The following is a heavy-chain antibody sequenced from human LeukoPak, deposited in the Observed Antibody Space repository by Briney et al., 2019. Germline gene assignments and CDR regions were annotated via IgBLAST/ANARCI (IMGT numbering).Heavy chain of an antibody. CDR1: GFTFSSYG. D-gene: IGHD6-6*01. V-gene: IGHV3-30*03. Sequence: GGSLRLSCAASGFTFSSYGMHWVRLAPGKGLEWVAVISYDGSNKYYADSVKGRFTTSRDNSKNTLYLQMNSLKTEDTAVYYCTTAASIAAPYWGQGTLVTVSS. CDR2: ISYDGSNK. J-gene: IGHJ4*02. CDR3: TTAASIAAPY.